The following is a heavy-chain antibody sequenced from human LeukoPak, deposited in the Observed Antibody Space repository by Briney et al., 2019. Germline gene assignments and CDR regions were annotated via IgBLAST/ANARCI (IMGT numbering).Heavy chain of an antibody. CDR2: ISSSSSYI. CDR3: ARGSPSDY. CDR1: GFTFSSYS. D-gene: IGHD6-6*01. Sequence: GGSLRLSCAASGFTFSSYSMNWVRQAPGKGLELVSSISSSSSYIYYADSVKGRFTISRDNAKNSLYLQMNSLRAEDTAVYYCARGSPSDYWGQGTLVTVSS. J-gene: IGHJ4*02. V-gene: IGHV3-21*01.